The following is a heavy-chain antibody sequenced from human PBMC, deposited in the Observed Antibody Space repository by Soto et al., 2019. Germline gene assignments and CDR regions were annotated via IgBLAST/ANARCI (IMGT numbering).Heavy chain of an antibody. J-gene: IGHJ6*02. V-gene: IGHV1-69*13. CDR1: GGTFSSYA. CDR2: IIPIFGTA. Sequence: GASVKVSCKASGGTFSSYAISWVRQAPGQGLEWMGGIIPIFGTANYAQKFQGRVTITADESTSTAYMELSSLRSEDTAVYYCARGSRWWILLWSLKNYYYGMDVWGQGTTVTVSS. D-gene: IGHD5-18*01. CDR3: ARGSRWWILLWSLKNYYYGMDV.